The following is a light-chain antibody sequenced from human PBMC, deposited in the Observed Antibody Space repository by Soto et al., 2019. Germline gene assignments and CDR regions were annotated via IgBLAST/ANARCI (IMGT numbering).Light chain of an antibody. V-gene: IGKV1-5*03. CDR3: QQYNSYSLT. CDR1: QSISSW. Sequence: DIQMTQSPSTLSASVGDRVTITCRASQSISSWLAWYQQKPGRAPKLLIYKASTLESGVPSRFSGSGSGTEFTLTISSLQPDDFATYYCQQYNSYSLTFGGGTKVEIK. CDR2: KAS. J-gene: IGKJ4*01.